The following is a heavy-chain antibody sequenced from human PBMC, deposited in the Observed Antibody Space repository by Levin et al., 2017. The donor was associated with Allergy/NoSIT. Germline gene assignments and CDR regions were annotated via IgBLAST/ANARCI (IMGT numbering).Heavy chain of an antibody. CDR1: GGSISSGDYY. CDR2: IHYSGST. J-gene: IGHJ5*02. D-gene: IGHD1-1*01. Sequence: PSETLSLTCTVSGGSISSGDYYWSWIRQPPGKGLEWIAYIHYSGSTYYNPSFRSRLTISLDTSKNQFSLSLRSVTAADTALYYWARGELERPHGEVWFDPWGQGTLVTVSS. V-gene: IGHV4-30-4*01. CDR3: ARGELERPHGEVWFDP.